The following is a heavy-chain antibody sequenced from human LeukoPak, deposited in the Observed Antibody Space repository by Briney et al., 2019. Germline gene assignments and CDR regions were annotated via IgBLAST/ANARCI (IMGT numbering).Heavy chain of an antibody. V-gene: IGHV4-59*01. CDR2: IYYSGST. CDR3: ARQVSYYYYMDV. J-gene: IGHJ6*03. Sequence: SETLSLTCTVSGGSISSYYWSWIRQPPGKGLEWIGYIYYSGSTNYNPSLKSRVTISVDTSKNQLSLKLSSVTAADTAVYYCARQVSYYYYMDVWGKGTTVTVSS. CDR1: GGSISSYY.